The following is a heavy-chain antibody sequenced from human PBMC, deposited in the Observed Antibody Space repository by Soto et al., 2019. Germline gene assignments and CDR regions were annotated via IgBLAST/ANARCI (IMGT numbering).Heavy chain of an antibody. Sequence: GASVKVSCKASGYTFSSCGISWVRQAPGQGLEWMGWISVYNGNTNYAQKLQGRVTMTTDTSTSTAYMELRSLRSDDTAVYYCARMPPYLSSYYYYMDVWGKGTTVTVSS. CDR1: GYTFSSCG. CDR3: ARMPPYLSSYYYYMDV. V-gene: IGHV1-18*01. J-gene: IGHJ6*03. CDR2: ISVYNGNT. D-gene: IGHD2-2*01.